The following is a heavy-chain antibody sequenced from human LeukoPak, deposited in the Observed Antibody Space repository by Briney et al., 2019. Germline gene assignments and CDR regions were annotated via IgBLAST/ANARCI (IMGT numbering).Heavy chain of an antibody. J-gene: IGHJ5*02. CDR3: ARVRYCSSTSCYGAWFDP. D-gene: IGHD2-2*01. Sequence: SETLSLTCAVSGGSISSGGYSWSWIRQPPGKGLEWIGYIYHSGSTYYNPSPKSRVTISVDRSKNQFSLKLSSVTAADTAVYYCARVRYCSSTSCYGAWFDPWGQGTLVTVSS. V-gene: IGHV4-30-2*01. CDR1: GGSISSGGYS. CDR2: IYHSGST.